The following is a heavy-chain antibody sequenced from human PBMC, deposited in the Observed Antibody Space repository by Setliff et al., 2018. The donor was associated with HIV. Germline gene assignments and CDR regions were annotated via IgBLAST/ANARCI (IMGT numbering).Heavy chain of an antibody. Sequence: SVKVSCKASGGTFNNYTITWVRQAPGQGLEWMGRVIPILGMTNYAQKFQGRVTITADKSTSTAYMELNSLRSEDTAMYYCARDLGYCTNGACPLTAEGAFDIWG. CDR2: VIPILGMT. J-gene: IGHJ3*02. CDR1: GGTFNNYT. CDR3: ARDLGYCTNGACPLTAEGAFDI. D-gene: IGHD2-8*01. V-gene: IGHV1-69*04.